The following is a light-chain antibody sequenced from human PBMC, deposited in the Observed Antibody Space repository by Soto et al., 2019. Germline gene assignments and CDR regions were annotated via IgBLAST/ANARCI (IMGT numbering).Light chain of an antibody. CDR2: DVS. CDR1: SSDVGGYNY. J-gene: IGLJ1*01. CDR3: SSYTTSNTRQIV. V-gene: IGLV2-14*03. Sequence: ALTQPASVSWSPGQSITISCTGTSSDVGGYNYVSWYQHHPGKAPKLMIFDVSNRPSGVSNRFSGSKSGNTASLTISGLQPEDEADYYCSSYTTSNTRQIVFGTGTKVTVL.